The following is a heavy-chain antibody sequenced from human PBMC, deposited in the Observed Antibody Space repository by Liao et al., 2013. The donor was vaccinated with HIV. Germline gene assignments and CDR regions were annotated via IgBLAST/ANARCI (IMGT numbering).Heavy chain of an antibody. V-gene: IGHV4-34*01. CDR3: ARLLLSEVDP. CDR2: INHTGST. D-gene: IGHD3-3*01. CDR1: GDSFSGYF. Sequence: QVQLQQWGAGLLKPSETLSLTCAVYGDSFSGYFWTWIRQPPGKGLEWIGDINHTGSTNYNPSLKSRVTISVDTSKNQFSLRLTSVTAADTALYYCARLLLSEVDPWGQGTLVTVSS. J-gene: IGHJ5*02.